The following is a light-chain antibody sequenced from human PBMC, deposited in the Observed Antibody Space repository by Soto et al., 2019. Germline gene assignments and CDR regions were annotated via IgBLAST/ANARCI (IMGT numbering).Light chain of an antibody. CDR2: EVS. J-gene: IGLJ2*01. Sequence: QSVLTQPPSVSGSPGQSGTISCTGTSSDVGRYNRVSWYQQPPGTAPKLMIYEVSNRPSGVPDRFSGSKSGNTASLTISGIQAEDEADYYCSFCPSGSTVVVGGGTKLTVL. V-gene: IGLV2-18*01. CDR3: SFCPSGSTVV. CDR1: SSDVGRYNR.